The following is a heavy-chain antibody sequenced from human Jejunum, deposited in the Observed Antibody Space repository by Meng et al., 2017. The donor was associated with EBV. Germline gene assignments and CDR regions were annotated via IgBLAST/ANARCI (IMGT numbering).Heavy chain of an antibody. CDR1: GVSMSNFY. Sequence: QVQPPESGPRLVNPSEALALTCTVSGVSMSNFYWSWFRQPPGKGLEWIGYIYYSVSTNYNPSLKSRVTISVDTSKNQFSLSLSSVTAADTAVYYCARGGGRPEYWGQGILVTVSS. CDR2: IYYSVST. CDR3: ARGGGRPEY. D-gene: IGHD3-10*01. J-gene: IGHJ4*02. V-gene: IGHV4-59*01.